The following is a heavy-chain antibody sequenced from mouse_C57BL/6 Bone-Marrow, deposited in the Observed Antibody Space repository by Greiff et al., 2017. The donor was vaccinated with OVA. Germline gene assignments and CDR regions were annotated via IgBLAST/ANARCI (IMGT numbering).Heavy chain of an antibody. Sequence: EVQRVESGGGLVQPGGSMKLSCAASGFTFSDAWMDWVRQSPEKGLEWVAEISNKANNHETYYAETVKGRFTISRDDSKSSVYLQMNSLRAEDTGIYYCTRPLSYFDVWGTGTTVTVSS. CDR1: GFTFSDAW. CDR3: TRPLSYFDV. V-gene: IGHV6-6*01. J-gene: IGHJ1*03. CDR2: ISNKANNHET.